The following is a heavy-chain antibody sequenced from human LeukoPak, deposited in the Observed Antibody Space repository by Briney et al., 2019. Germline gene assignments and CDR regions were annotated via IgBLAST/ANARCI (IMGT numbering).Heavy chain of an antibody. J-gene: IGHJ4*02. Sequence: GGSLRLSCAASGFTFSSYGMHWVRQAPGKGLEWVAVISYDGSNKYYADSVKGRFTISRDNSKNTLYLQMNSLRAEDTAVYYCAKPLDSSGYYYAFDYWGQGTLVTVSS. CDR1: GFTFSSYG. CDR2: ISYDGSNK. V-gene: IGHV3-30*18. CDR3: AKPLDSSGYYYAFDY. D-gene: IGHD3-22*01.